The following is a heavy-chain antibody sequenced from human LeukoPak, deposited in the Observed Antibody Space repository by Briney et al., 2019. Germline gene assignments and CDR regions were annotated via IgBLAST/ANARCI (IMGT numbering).Heavy chain of an antibody. V-gene: IGHV3-48*03. J-gene: IGHJ5*02. D-gene: IGHD2-2*02. CDR3: ARVVSSYCSSTSCYTHWFDP. CDR2: ITDNGRKI. CDR1: GFTFTSYE. Sequence: GGSLRLSCAASGFTFTSYEMNWVRQAPGKGLEWVSYITDNGRKIYYADSVKGRFTISRDNAKNSLYLQMNSLRAEDTAVYYCARVVSSYCSSTSCYTHWFDPWGQGTLVTVSS.